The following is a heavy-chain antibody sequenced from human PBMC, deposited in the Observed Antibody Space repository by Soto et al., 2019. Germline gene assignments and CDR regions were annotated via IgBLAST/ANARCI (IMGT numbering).Heavy chain of an antibody. CDR2: IDWADDK. V-gene: IGHV2-70*01. D-gene: IGHD5-18*01. Sequence: SGPTLVNPTQTLTLTCTFSGFSLSTTGMCVSWIRQPPGKALEWLALIDWADDKYYSTSLKTRLTISKDTSKNQVVLTMTNVEPVDTATYFCSRAVGGFTYGYPDYWGQGTLVTFSS. CDR3: SRAVGGFTYGYPDY. J-gene: IGHJ4*02. CDR1: GFSLSTTGMC.